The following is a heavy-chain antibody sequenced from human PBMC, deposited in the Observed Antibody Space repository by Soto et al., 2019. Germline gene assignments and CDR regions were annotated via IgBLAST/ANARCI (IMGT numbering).Heavy chain of an antibody. Sequence: SETLSLTCAVYGGSFSGYYWSWIRQPPGKGLEWIGEINHSGSTNYNPSLKSRVTISVDTSKNQFSLKLSSVTAADTAVYYCARGCYYYYYYMDVWGKGTTVTVSS. J-gene: IGHJ6*03. CDR3: ARGCYYYYYYMDV. CDR1: GGSFSGYY. CDR2: INHSGST. V-gene: IGHV4-34*01.